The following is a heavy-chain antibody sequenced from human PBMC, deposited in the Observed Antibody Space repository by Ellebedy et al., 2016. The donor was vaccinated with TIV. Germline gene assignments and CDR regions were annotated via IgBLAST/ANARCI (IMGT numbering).Heavy chain of an antibody. D-gene: IGHD2/OR15-2a*01. CDR1: SGSISTSSYY. Sequence: MPSETLSLTFTVSSGSISTSSYYWGWIRQPPGKGLEWIGSVYYSGSTYYNPSLKSRVTISVDTSKNHFSLKLSSVTAADTAVYYCARQRRKTLSMTPYWYFDLWGRGTLVTVSS. CDR2: VYYSGST. CDR3: ARQRRKTLSMTPYWYFDL. V-gene: IGHV4-39*01. J-gene: IGHJ2*01.